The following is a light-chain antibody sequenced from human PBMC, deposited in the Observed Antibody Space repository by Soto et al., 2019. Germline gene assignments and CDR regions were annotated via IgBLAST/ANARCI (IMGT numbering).Light chain of an antibody. J-gene: IGKJ3*01. Sequence: EIVLPQSPGTLSLSQGERATLSCRASPSVSSSYLAWYQQKPGQAPRLLIYVASSRATGIPDRFSGSGSGTDFTLTIIRLEREDVALYYCQQYGISSFTFGPGTKVDIK. CDR3: QQYGISSFT. V-gene: IGKV3-20*01. CDR1: PSVSSSY. CDR2: VAS.